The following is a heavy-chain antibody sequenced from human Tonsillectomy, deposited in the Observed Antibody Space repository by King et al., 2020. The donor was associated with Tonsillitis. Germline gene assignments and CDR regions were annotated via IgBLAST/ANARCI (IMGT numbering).Heavy chain of an antibody. CDR3: ARGEGVAATDYYYYMDV. J-gene: IGHJ6*03. Sequence: VQLQQWGAGLLKPSETLSLTCAVYGGSFSDYYWIWIRQPPGMGLEWIGEINHSGGTNYNPSLKSRVTILVDTSKNQFSLKLSSVTAADTAVYYCARGEGVAATDYYYYMDVWGKGTTVAVSS. D-gene: IGHD2-15*01. CDR1: GGSFSDYY. CDR2: INHSGGT. V-gene: IGHV4-34*01.